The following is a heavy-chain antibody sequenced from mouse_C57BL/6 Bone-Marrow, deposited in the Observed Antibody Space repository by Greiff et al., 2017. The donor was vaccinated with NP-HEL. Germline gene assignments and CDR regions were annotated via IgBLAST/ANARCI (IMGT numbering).Heavy chain of an antibody. CDR3: APYYYGSSYFDY. CDR2: INPNNGGT. Sequence: EVQLQQSGPELVKPGASVKISCKASGYTFTDYYMNWVKQSHGKSLEWIGDINPNNGGTSYNQKFKGKATLTVDKSSSTAYMELRSLTSKDSAVYYCAPYYYGSSYFDYWGQGTTLTVSS. CDR1: GYTFTDYY. J-gene: IGHJ2*01. V-gene: IGHV1-26*01. D-gene: IGHD1-1*01.